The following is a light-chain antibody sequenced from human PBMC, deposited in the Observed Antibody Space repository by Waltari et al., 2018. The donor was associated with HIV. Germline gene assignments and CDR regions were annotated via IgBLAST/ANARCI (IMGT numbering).Light chain of an antibody. CDR1: QSVSIN. V-gene: IGKV3-15*01. Sequence: EIVMTQSPATLSVSAGESVTLSCRASQSVSINVAWYQQRPVQGPRLLIYRASTRATNVPARFSGGGSGTEFTLSISSLQSEDFAVYYCQQYHNWPPYTFGQGTKLELK. J-gene: IGKJ2*01. CDR3: QQYHNWPPYT. CDR2: RAS.